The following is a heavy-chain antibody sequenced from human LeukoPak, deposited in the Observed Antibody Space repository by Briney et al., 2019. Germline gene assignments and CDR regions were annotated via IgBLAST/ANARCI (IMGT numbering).Heavy chain of an antibody. V-gene: IGHV3-30-3*01. CDR2: ISYDGSNK. CDR1: GFTFSSYA. Sequence: PGGSLRLSCAASGFTFSSYAMHWVRQAPGKGLEWVAVISYDGSNKYYADSVKGRFTISRDNSTNTLYLQMNSLRAEDTAVYYCAREAVAGYYFDYWGQGTLVTVSS. D-gene: IGHD6-19*01. CDR3: AREAVAGYYFDY. J-gene: IGHJ4*02.